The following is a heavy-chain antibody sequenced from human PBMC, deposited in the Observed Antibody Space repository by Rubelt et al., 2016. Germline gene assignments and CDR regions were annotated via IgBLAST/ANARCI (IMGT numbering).Heavy chain of an antibody. CDR2: IESNNYGGTT. Sequence: EVHLVESGGGLVKPGGSLRLSCAASGFNLGDASMNWVRQAPGKGLEGVGHIESNNYGGTTDYGPAVKGRFTGSRDDAKNMLFRQMNSLKIEDTALYFCTTKALTELNGFDYWGQGTLVTVSS. CDR1: GFNLGDAS. D-gene: IGHD3-10*01. J-gene: IGHJ4*02. CDR3: TTKALTELNGFDY. V-gene: IGHV3-15*04.